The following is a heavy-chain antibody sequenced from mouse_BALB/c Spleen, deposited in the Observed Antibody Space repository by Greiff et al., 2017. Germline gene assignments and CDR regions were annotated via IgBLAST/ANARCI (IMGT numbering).Heavy chain of an antibody. CDR3: AREGGNYVRFAY. Sequence: VKLMESGPGLVAPSQSLSITCTVSGFSLTSYGVHWVRQPPGKGLEWLGVIWAGGSTNYNSALMSRLSISKDNSKSQVFLKMNSLQTDDTAMYYCAREGGNYVRFAYWGQGTLVTVSA. J-gene: IGHJ3*01. V-gene: IGHV2-9*02. CDR1: GFSLTSYG. CDR2: IWAGGST. D-gene: IGHD2-1*01.